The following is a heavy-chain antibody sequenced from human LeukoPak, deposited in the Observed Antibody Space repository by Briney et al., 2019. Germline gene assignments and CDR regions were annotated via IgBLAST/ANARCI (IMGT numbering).Heavy chain of an antibody. D-gene: IGHD6-13*01. J-gene: IGHJ4*02. Sequence: ASVKVSCKASGYTFTSYGISWVRQAPGQGLEWMGWISAYNGNTNYAQKLQGRVTMTTDTSTSTAYMGLRSLRSDDTAVYYCARDEAAAGRFDYWGQGTLVTVSS. CDR3: ARDEAAAGRFDY. CDR1: GYTFTSYG. V-gene: IGHV1-18*01. CDR2: ISAYNGNT.